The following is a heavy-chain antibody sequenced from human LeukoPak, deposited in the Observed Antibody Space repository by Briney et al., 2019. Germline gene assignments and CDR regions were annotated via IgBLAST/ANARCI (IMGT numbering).Heavy chain of an antibody. Sequence: GGSLRLSCATSGFTFSSYGMHWVRQAPGKGLKWVAVIWYDGSNKYYADSVKGRFTISRDNSKNTLYLQMNSLRAEDTAVYYCAKDRDGDSDYWGQGTLVTVSS. CDR1: GFTFSSYG. D-gene: IGHD4-17*01. J-gene: IGHJ4*02. CDR2: IWYDGSNK. CDR3: AKDRDGDSDY. V-gene: IGHV3-33*06.